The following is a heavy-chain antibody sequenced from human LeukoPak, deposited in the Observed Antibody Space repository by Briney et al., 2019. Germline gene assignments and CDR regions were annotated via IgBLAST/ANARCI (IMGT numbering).Heavy chain of an antibody. CDR2: IYYSGST. D-gene: IGHD2-8*01. V-gene: IGHV4-59*08. J-gene: IGHJ6*02. Sequence: PSETLSLTCTVSGASISSYYWSWIRQPPGKGLEWIGYIYYSGSTNYNPSLKSRVTISVDTSKNHFSLKLSSVTAADTAVYYCARQMYLGGMDVWGQGTTVTVSS. CDR1: GASISSYY. CDR3: ARQMYLGGMDV.